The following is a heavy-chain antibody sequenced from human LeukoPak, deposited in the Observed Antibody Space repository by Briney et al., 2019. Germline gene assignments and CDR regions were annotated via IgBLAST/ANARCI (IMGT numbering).Heavy chain of an antibody. J-gene: IGHJ5*02. Sequence: GASVKVSCKASGYTFTGYYMHWVRQAPGQGLEWMGWINPNSGGTNYAQKFQGRVTMTRDTSISTAYMELTSLRSEDTAVYYCARDHSGKWDLLSGWWFDPWGQGTLVTVSS. CDR2: INPNSGGT. CDR3: ARDHSGKWDLLSGWWFDP. V-gene: IGHV1-2*02. CDR1: GYTFTGYY. D-gene: IGHD1-26*01.